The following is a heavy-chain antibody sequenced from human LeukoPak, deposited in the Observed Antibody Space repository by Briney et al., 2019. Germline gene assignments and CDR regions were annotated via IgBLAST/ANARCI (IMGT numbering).Heavy chain of an antibody. CDR2: MNPDTGNT. CDR1: GYTFTSCE. CDR3: ARGRGGYADYYYYMDV. V-gene: IGHV1-8*01. Sequence: ASVKVSCKASGYTFTSCEINWVRQATGQGLEWMGWMNPDTGNTGYAQKFQGRVTMTMNTSISTAYMELSSLRSEDTAVYYCARGRGGYADYYYYMDVWGKGTTVTVSS. J-gene: IGHJ6*03. D-gene: IGHD5-12*01.